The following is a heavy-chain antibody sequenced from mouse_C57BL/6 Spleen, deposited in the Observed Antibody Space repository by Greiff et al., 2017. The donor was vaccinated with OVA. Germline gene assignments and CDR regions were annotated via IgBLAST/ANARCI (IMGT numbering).Heavy chain of an antibody. V-gene: IGHV1-82*01. D-gene: IGHD1-1*01. Sequence: QVQLKESGPELVKPGASVKISCKASGYAFSSSWMNWVKQRPGKGLEWIGRIYPGDGDTNYNGKFKGKATLTADKSSSTAYMQLSSLTSEDSAVYFCARGGGNYGSSRFAYWGQGTLVTVSA. CDR2: IYPGDGDT. J-gene: IGHJ3*01. CDR1: GYAFSSSW. CDR3: ARGGGNYGSSRFAY.